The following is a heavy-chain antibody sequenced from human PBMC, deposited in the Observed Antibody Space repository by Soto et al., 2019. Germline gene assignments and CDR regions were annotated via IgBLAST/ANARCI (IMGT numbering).Heavy chain of an antibody. V-gene: IGHV1-58*01. CDR1: GFTFTSSA. CDR3: AADLGSSSTSCLHYYYYGMDV. Sequence: SVKVSCKASGFTFTSSAVQWVRQARGQRLEGIGWIVVGSGNTNYAQKFQERVTISSDMSTSTAYMELSSLRSEDTAVYYCAADLGSSSTSCLHYYYYGMDVWGQGTTVTVSS. J-gene: IGHJ6*02. CDR2: IVVGSGNT. D-gene: IGHD2-2*01.